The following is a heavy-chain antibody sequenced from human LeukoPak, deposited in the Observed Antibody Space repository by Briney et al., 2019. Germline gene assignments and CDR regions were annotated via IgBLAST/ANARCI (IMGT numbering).Heavy chain of an antibody. D-gene: IGHD1/OR15-1a*01. J-gene: IGHJ4*02. CDR3: AKGNWNKLEVFDY. CDR2: IRSSGEST. V-gene: IGHV3-23*01. CDR1: GFTFSNYA. Sequence: GGSLRLSCVASGFTFSNYAMSWVRQAPGKGLEWVSGIRSSGESTYYADSVKGRFTISRDNSKNTLYLQMNGLRAEDTALYYCAKGNWNKLEVFDYWGQGILVTVSS.